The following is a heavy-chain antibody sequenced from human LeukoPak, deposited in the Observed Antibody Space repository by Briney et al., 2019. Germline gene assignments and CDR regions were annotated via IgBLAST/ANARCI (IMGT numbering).Heavy chain of an antibody. V-gene: IGHV4-34*01. CDR3: AGRHRYSSSWYGRYFDY. CDR1: GGSFSGYY. CDR2: INHSGST. D-gene: IGHD6-13*01. J-gene: IGHJ4*02. Sequence: SETLSLTCAVYGGSFSGYYWSWIRQPPGKGLEWIGEINHSGSTNYNPSFKSRVTITVDTSKNQFSLKLSSVTAADTAVYYCAGRHRYSSSWYGRYFDYWGQGTLVTVSS.